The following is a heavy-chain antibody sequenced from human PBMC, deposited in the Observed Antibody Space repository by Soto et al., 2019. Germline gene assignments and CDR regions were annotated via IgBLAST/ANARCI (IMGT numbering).Heavy chain of an antibody. CDR2: IGAYSGNT. CDR3: AATLDSISGSGYYGLDV. J-gene: IGHJ6*02. CDR1: GYTFTSYG. Sequence: GASVKVSCKASGYTFTSYGISWVRQAPGQGLEWMGWIGAYSGNTNYAQKFQERVTITTDMSTSTAYMEMRSLRSEDTAVYYCAATLDSISGSGYYGLDVWGQGTTVTVSS. V-gene: IGHV1-18*01. D-gene: IGHD3-10*01.